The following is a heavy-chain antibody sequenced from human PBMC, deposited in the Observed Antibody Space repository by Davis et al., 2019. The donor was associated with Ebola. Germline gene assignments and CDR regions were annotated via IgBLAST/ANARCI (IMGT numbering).Heavy chain of an antibody. J-gene: IGHJ4*02. CDR2: ISYDGSNK. Sequence: GESLKISCAASGFTFSSYGMHWVRQAPGKGLEWVAVISYDGSNKYYADSVKGRFTISRDNSKNTLYLQMNSLRAEDTAVYYCARVPSYSYSSSWYIDYWGQGTLVTVSS. D-gene: IGHD6-13*01. CDR1: GFTFSSYG. V-gene: IGHV3-30*03. CDR3: ARVPSYSYSSSWYIDY.